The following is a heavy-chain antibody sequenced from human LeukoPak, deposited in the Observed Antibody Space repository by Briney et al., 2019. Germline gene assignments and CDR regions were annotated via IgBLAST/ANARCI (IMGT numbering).Heavy chain of an antibody. V-gene: IGHV3-7*01. D-gene: IGHD3-16*01. CDR3: ARDYTACFRTIGYNWFDP. J-gene: IGHJ5*02. Sequence: GGSLRLSCAASGFTFSSYWMSWVRQAPGKGLEWVANIKQDGSEKYYVDSVKGRLTISRDNAKNSPYLQMNSLRAEDTAVYYCARDYTACFRTIGYNWFDPWGQGTLVTVSS. CDR1: GFTFSSYW. CDR2: IKQDGSEK.